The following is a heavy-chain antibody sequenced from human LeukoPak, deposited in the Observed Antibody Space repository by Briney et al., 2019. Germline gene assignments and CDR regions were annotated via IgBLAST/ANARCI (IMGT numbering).Heavy chain of an antibody. J-gene: IGHJ5*02. Sequence: GASVKLSCKASGYTFTGYYMHWVRQAPGQGLECMGCINPNSDGTNYAEKFQGRVTITRDTSIRTAYMEMSRLRYDDTVVYYCARDKEGSGYLEDWFDPWGQGTLVTVSS. CDR1: GYTFTGYY. CDR2: INPNSDGT. D-gene: IGHD5-12*01. V-gene: IGHV1-2*02. CDR3: ARDKEGSGYLEDWFDP.